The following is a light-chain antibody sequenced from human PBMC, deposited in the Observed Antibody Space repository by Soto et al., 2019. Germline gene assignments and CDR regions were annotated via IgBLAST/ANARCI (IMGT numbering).Light chain of an antibody. V-gene: IGKV3-20*01. Sequence: EIVLTRSPGTLSLSSGERATLSCRASQSVSSSYLAWYQQKPGQAPRLLVYATSSRATGIPDRFSGSGSGTDFTLTISRLEPEDFAVYYRQQHRTSSFTFGQGTKVDIK. CDR2: ATS. CDR1: QSVSSSY. J-gene: IGKJ2*01. CDR3: QQHRTSSFT.